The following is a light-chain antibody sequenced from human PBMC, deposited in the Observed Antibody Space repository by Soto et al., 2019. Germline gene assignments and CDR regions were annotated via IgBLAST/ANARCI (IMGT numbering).Light chain of an antibody. CDR3: LQYHYWWT. V-gene: IGKV1-12*01. J-gene: IGKJ1*01. CDR2: AAS. Sequence: IQMTQAPSSASASVGDRVTISFRASQSISSWLAWYQQIPGKAAKLLIYAASSLQSGVPSRCSGSGSGTEFTLTISSLQSEDFAVYYCLQYHYWWTFGQGTKVDIK. CDR1: QSISSW.